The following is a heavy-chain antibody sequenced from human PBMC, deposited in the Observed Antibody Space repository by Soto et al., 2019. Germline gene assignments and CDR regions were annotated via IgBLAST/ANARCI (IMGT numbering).Heavy chain of an antibody. D-gene: IGHD3-3*01. CDR1: GFTVSSNY. J-gene: IGHJ5*02. CDR3: ARGPGSGYSNWFDP. Sequence: GGSLRLSCAASGFTVSSNYMSWVRQAPGKGLEWVSVIYSGGSTYYADSVKGRFTISRDNSKNTRYLQMNSLRAEDTAVYYCARGPGSGYSNWFDPWGQGTLVTVSS. CDR2: IYSGGST. V-gene: IGHV3-53*01.